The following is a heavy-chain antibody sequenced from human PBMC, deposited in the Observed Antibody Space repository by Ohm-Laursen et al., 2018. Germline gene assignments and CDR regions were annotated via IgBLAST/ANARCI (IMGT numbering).Heavy chain of an antibody. Sequence: GSLRLSCAASGFTFSSYAMNWVRQAPGKGLEWISAISGSGGSTYYADSVKGRFTISRDNSRSTLYLQMNSLRAEDTAVYYCAKDQYYYGSGSYSGWDYWGQGTLVTVSS. CDR2: ISGSGGST. CDR3: AKDQYYYGSGSYSGWDY. D-gene: IGHD3-10*01. CDR1: GFTFSSYA. J-gene: IGHJ4*02. V-gene: IGHV3-23*01.